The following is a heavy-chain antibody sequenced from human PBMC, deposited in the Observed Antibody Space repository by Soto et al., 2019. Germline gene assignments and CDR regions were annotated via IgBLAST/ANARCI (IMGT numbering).Heavy chain of an antibody. Sequence: GGSLRLSCADSGFTFSSYAMTWVRQAPGKGLEWVSGVSGTGGSAYYADCVKGRFTISRDKSTNTLYLHMNSLRAEDTAVYYCARGSAYSDYDLEYWGQGALVAVSS. CDR2: VSGTGGSA. CDR3: ARGSAYSDYDLEY. V-gene: IGHV3-23*01. J-gene: IGHJ4*02. D-gene: IGHD4-17*01. CDR1: GFTFSSYA.